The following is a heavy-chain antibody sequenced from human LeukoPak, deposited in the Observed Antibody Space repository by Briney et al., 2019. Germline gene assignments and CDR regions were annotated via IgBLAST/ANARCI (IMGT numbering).Heavy chain of an antibody. CDR3: ARATVAAGSSHFDY. V-gene: IGHV3-30-3*01. D-gene: IGHD6-13*01. CDR1: GFTFSSYA. Sequence: PGGSLRLSCAASGFTFSSYAMHWVRQAPGKGLEWVAVISYDGINKYYADSVKGRFTISRDNSKNTLYLQMNSLRPEDTAVYYCARATVAAGSSHFDYWGQGTLVTVSS. J-gene: IGHJ4*02. CDR2: ISYDGINK.